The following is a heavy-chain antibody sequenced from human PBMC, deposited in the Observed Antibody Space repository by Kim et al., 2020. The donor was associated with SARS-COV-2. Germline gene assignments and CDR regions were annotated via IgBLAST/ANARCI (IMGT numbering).Heavy chain of an antibody. Sequence: GGSLRLSCAASGFTFSSYAMHWVRQAPGKGLEWVAVISYDGSNKYYVDSVKGRFTISRDNSKNTLYLQMNSLRAEDTAVYYCARDGIDVRGGGLDYWGQGTLVTVSS. CDR2: ISYDGSNK. J-gene: IGHJ4*02. V-gene: IGHV3-30*04. CDR1: GFTFSSYA. D-gene: IGHD3-16*01. CDR3: ARDGIDVRGGGLDY.